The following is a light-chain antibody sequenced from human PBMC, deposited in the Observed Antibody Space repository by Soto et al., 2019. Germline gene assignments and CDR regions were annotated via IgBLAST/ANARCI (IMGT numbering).Light chain of an antibody. Sequence: QSVLTQPPSVSGAPGQRVTISCTGASSNIGAEYDVHWYQQFPGTAPKVLIYGNRIRPSGVPDRFSASTSGTSASLAISGLQAEDEADYYCNSQRSSGTRVFGTGTKVTVL. V-gene: IGLV1-40*01. CDR1: SSNIGAEYD. J-gene: IGLJ1*01. CDR2: GNR. CDR3: NSQRSSGTRV.